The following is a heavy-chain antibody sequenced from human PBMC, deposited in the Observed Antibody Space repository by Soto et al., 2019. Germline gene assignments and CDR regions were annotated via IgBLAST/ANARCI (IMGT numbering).Heavy chain of an antibody. J-gene: IGHJ4*02. CDR3: ARGLEAHRGDFDY. Sequence: QVQLVQSGAEVKKPGSSVKVSCKASGGTFSSYTISWVRQAPGQGLEWMGRIIPILGIANYAQKFQGRVTITADKSTSTAYMELSSLRSEDTAVYYCARGLEAHRGDFDYWGQGTLVTVSS. D-gene: IGHD3-3*01. V-gene: IGHV1-69*02. CDR2: IIPILGIA. CDR1: GGTFSSYT.